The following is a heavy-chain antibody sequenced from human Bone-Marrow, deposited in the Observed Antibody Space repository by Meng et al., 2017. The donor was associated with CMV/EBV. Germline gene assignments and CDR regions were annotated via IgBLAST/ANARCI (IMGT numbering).Heavy chain of an antibody. CDR2: ISGSGGST. D-gene: IGHD2-15*01. Sequence: GESLKISCAASGFTFSSYAMSWVRQAPGKGLEWVSAISGSGGSTYYADSVKGRFTISRDNAKNSLYLQMNSLRAEDTAVYYCARSSSHPRRPVYFDYWGQGTLVTVSS. CDR3: ARSSSHPRRPVYFDY. J-gene: IGHJ4*02. V-gene: IGHV3-23*01. CDR1: GFTFSSYA.